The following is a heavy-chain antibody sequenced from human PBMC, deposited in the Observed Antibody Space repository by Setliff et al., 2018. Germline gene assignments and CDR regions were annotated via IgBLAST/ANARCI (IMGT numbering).Heavy chain of an antibody. CDR3: ARGRNIAARLLDS. V-gene: IGHV4-34*01. CDR1: GGAFSDYY. D-gene: IGHD6-6*01. J-gene: IGHJ4*02. Sequence: SETLSLTCAAYGGAFSDYYWTWIRQSPEKGLEWIGEINHRGSTNYNPSLKSRVTISIDTSRDQFSLKLISMIAADTAVYYCARGRNIAARLLDSWGQGTLVTVSS. CDR2: INHRGST.